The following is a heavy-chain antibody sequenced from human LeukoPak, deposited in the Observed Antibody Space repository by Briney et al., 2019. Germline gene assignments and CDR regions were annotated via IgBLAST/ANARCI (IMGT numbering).Heavy chain of an antibody. CDR3: ERDKYGGNSNAFDI. CDR1: VFTFSNYW. Sequence: GGSQRLSCAPSVFTFSNYWMHWVRQAPGKELVCVSCISGDGYSTKYAYSVTVRFTISSDNDSNTLYLQMNSLRAEDAAMYFCERDKYGGNSNAFDIWGQGTMVTVSS. V-gene: IGHV3-74*03. D-gene: IGHD4-23*01. CDR2: ISGDGYST. J-gene: IGHJ3*02.